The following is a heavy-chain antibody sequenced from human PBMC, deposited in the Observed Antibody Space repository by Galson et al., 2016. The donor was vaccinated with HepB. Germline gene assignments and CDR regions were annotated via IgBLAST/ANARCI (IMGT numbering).Heavy chain of an antibody. CDR3: ANDQKPRGFDY. D-gene: IGHD3-10*01. CDR1: GMTFSGSY. Sequence: SLRLSCAASGMTFSGSYMSWIRQPPGRGLEWVAYISSASATISYADSVRGRFTISRDNRRSLLFLEMNSLRAEDTALYYCANDQKPRGFDYWGQGTLVTVSS. V-gene: IGHV3-11*01. CDR2: ISSASATI. J-gene: IGHJ4*02.